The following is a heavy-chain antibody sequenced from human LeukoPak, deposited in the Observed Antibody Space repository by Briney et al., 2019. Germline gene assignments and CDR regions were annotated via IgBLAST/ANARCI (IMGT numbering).Heavy chain of an antibody. CDR1: GYTFTGYY. D-gene: IGHD3-10*01. Sequence: ASVKVSCKASGYTFTGYYMHWVRQAPGQGLEWMGWINPNSGGTNYAQKFQGRVTMTRDTSISTAYMELSRLRSDDTAVYYCAGGTMVQGNRGSYYYYYMDVWGKGTTVTVSS. J-gene: IGHJ6*03. CDR2: INPNSGGT. V-gene: IGHV1-2*02. CDR3: AGGTMVQGNRGSYYYYYMDV.